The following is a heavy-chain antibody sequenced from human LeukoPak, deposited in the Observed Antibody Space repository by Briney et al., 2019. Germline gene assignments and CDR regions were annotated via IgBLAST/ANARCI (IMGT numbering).Heavy chain of an antibody. Sequence: SETLSLTCTVSGASISSYYWSWIRQSPGKGLEWIGYIYYNGNTNYNPSLKGRVTISVDSSKNQFSLRLSSVTAADTAVYYRARVSGYHWKSSYDYWGQGTLVTVSS. CDR3: ARVSGYHWKSSYDY. D-gene: IGHD5-12*01. V-gene: IGHV4-59*01. CDR1: GASISSYY. J-gene: IGHJ4*02. CDR2: IYYNGNT.